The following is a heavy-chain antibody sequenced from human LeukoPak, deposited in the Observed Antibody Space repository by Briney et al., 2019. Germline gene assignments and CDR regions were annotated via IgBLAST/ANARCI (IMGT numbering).Heavy chain of an antibody. D-gene: IGHD3-22*01. CDR2: ISGSGGST. CDR3: ACRDYYDSSGYYYAWFDP. V-gene: IGHV3-23*01. Sequence: PGGSLRLSCAASGFTFSSYAMSWVRQALGKGLEWVSAISGSGGSTYYADSVKGRFTISRDNSKNTLYLQMNSLRAEDTAVYYCACRDYYDSSGYYYAWFDPWGQGTLVTVSS. CDR1: GFTFSSYA. J-gene: IGHJ5*02.